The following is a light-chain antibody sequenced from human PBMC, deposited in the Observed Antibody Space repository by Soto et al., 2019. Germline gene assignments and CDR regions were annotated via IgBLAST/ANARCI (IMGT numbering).Light chain of an antibody. Sequence: DIQMTQSPSSLSASEGDRVTITCRASQGIGNYLAWYQQKPGKVPKLLIYAPSTLQSGVPSRFSGSGSGTDFTLTISSLQPEDVATYYCQKYNSAPPFTFGPGTKVDIK. V-gene: IGKV1-27*01. CDR3: QKYNSAPPFT. CDR2: APS. J-gene: IGKJ3*01. CDR1: QGIGNY.